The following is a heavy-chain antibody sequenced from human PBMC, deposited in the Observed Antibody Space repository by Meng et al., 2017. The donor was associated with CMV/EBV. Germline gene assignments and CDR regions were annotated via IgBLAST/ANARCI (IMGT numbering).Heavy chain of an antibody. V-gene: IGHV4-34*01. CDR1: GGSCSGYY. CDR3: ARGEKIQLPSVFDY. D-gene: IGHD5-18*01. J-gene: IGHJ4*02. CDR2: INHSRST. Sequence: QGGEGRWKPSARLAPTFAGDGGSCSGYYCSCSRQPPGKGLEWIGEINHSRSTNYNPSLKSRFTISVDTSKNQFSLKLSSVTAADTAVYYCARGEKIQLPSVFDYWGQGTLVTVSS.